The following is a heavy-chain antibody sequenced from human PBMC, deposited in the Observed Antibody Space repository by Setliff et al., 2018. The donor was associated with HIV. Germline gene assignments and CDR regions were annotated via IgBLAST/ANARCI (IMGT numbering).Heavy chain of an antibody. D-gene: IGHD4-4*01. Sequence: GGSLRLSCAASGFTFSTFTMNWVRQAPGKGLEWVAFIRYDGSYRYYVDSVKGRFTISRDNAKNSLYLQMNSLRVEDTAVYYCARDSQTTPFDNWGQGTLVTVSS. J-gene: IGHJ4*02. V-gene: IGHV3-30*02. CDR2: IRYDGSYR. CDR1: GFTFSTFT. CDR3: ARDSQTTPFDN.